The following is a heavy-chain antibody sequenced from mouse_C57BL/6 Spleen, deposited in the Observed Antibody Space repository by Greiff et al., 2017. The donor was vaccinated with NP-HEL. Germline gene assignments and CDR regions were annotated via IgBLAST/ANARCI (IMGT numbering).Heavy chain of an antibody. CDR2: IYPGDGDT. J-gene: IGHJ3*01. Sequence: QVQLQQSGPELVKPGASVKISCKASGYAFSSSWMNWVKQRPGKSLEWIGRIYPGDGDTNYNGKFKGKATLTADKSSSTAYMQLSSLTSEDSAVYFCAREGSGSWFAYWGQGTLVTVSA. V-gene: IGHV1-82*01. CDR1: GYAFSSSW. CDR3: AREGSGSWFAY.